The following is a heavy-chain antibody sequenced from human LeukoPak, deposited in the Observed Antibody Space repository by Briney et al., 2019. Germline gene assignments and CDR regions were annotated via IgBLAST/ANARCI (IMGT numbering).Heavy chain of an antibody. CDR1: GFTFSSHW. CDR2: INGDGSST. D-gene: IGHD3-10*01. J-gene: IGHJ4*02. V-gene: IGHV3-74*01. CDR3: AREWSGFGELPDY. Sequence: GGSMRLSCAASGFTFSSHWMHGVRQAPGKGLVWVSRINGDGSSTSYADSVKGRFTISRDNAKNTLYLQMNSLRVEDTAVYYCAREWSGFGELPDYWGQGTLVTVSS.